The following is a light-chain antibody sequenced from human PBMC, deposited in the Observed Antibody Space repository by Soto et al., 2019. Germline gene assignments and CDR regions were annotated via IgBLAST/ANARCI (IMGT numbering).Light chain of an antibody. Sequence: DIQMTQSPSSLSASVGDRVTITCRASQSISSYLNWYQLKPGKAPNLLIYAASSLQSGVPSRFSGSGSGTDFTLTISSLQPEDFATYYCQQSYGTPRTFGQGTKVEIK. J-gene: IGKJ1*01. V-gene: IGKV1-39*01. CDR2: AAS. CDR1: QSISSY. CDR3: QQSYGTPRT.